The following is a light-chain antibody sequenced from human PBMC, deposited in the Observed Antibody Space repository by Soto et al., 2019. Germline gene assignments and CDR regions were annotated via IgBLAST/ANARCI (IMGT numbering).Light chain of an antibody. V-gene: IGLV2-14*01. Sequence: HSALTQPVSVAWSPLQSINITCNENSRDIGNYNAVSWYQQHPGKAPKLIIYEVTNRPSGVSDRFSGSKSGNTASLTISGLQAEDEADYYCGSWTTYRPYVFETGTKVTVL. J-gene: IGLJ1*01. CDR1: SRDIGNYNA. CDR2: EVT. CDR3: GSWTTYRPYV.